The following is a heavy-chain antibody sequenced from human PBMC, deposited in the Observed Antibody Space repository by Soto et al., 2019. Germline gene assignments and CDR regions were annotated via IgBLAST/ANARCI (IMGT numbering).Heavy chain of an antibody. CDR1: SGSISSYY. V-gene: IGHV4-59*01. Sequence: QVQLQESGPGLVKPSETLSLTCTVSSGSISSYYWSWIRQPPGKGLEWIGYIYNTGNTNYNPSLKRRVTITVDTSRNQCSLRLSSVTAADPAVYYCARGSNQGGAGRGLDYWGRGTLVTVSS. J-gene: IGHJ4*02. D-gene: IGHD6-19*01. CDR3: ARGSNQGGAGRGLDY. CDR2: IYNTGNT.